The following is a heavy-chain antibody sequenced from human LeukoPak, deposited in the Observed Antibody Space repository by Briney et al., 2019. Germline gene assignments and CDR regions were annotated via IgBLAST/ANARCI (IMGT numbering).Heavy chain of an antibody. CDR1: RFTLSNYD. CDR3: ARGGLVPGDYCDY. CDR2: LGNAGDT. D-gene: IGHD2-2*01. Sequence: GGSLRLSCVVSRFTLSNYDMHWVRPATGKGLEGVSALGNAGDTYYPHSGKGRFTISRENAKKSLYLQMNSLRAGDTAVYYCARGGLVPGDYCDYWGQGTLVTVSS. J-gene: IGHJ4*02. V-gene: IGHV3-13*01.